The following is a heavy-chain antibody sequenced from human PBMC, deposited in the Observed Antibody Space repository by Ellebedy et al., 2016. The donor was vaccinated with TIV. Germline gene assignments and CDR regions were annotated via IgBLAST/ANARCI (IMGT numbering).Heavy chain of an antibody. V-gene: IGHV3-30*18. J-gene: IGHJ6*02. CDR3: AKDGATGTTGGMDV. D-gene: IGHD1-1*01. CDR2: ISYDGTNE. CDR1: GFTFSDYW. Sequence: GGSLRLSXAASGFTFSDYWMSWVRQAPGKGLEWVAVISYDGTNEFSRDSVKGRFTISRDNSKNTLFLQMNSLGVDDTAVYYCAKDGATGTTGGMDVWGQGTTVTVSS.